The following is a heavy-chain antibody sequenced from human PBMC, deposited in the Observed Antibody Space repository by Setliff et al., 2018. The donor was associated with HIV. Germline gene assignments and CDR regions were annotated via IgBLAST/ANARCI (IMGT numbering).Heavy chain of an antibody. CDR2: IYFSDTT. J-gene: IGHJ4*02. Sequence: SETLSLTCTVSGGSISSNGHNWGWIRQPPGKGLEWTGSIYFSDTTYYNPSLESRVSISVDTSKNQFSLRLSSVTAADTAVYYCARDFYGGNPAFDYWGQGSLVTVSS. CDR3: ARDFYGGNPAFDY. CDR1: GGSISSNGHN. V-gene: IGHV4-39*07. D-gene: IGHD4-17*01.